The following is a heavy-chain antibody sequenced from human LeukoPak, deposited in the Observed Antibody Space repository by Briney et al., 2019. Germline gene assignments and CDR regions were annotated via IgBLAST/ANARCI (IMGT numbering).Heavy chain of an antibody. J-gene: IGHJ4*02. CDR3: ARDGSLDFWRGYYPSLAYYFDY. V-gene: IGHV1-18*01. CDR2: ISAYNGNT. CDR1: GYTFTSYG. D-gene: IGHD3-3*01. Sequence: GASVKVSCKASGYTFTSYGISWVRQAPGQGLEWMGWISAYNGNTNYAQKLQGRVTMTTDTSTSTAYMELRSLRSDDTAVYYCARDGSLDFWRGYYPSLAYYFDYWGQGTLVTVSS.